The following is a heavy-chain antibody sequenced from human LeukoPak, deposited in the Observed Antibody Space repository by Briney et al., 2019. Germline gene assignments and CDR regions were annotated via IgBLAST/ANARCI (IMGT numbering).Heavy chain of an antibody. Sequence: GGSLRLSCAASGFTFSSYGMHWVRQAPGEGLEWVAVISYDGSNKYYADSVKGRFTISRDNSKNTLYLQMNSLRAEDTAVYYCAKELRRNWEKFIDYWGQGTLVTVSS. CDR1: GFTFSSYG. D-gene: IGHD4-17*01. J-gene: IGHJ4*02. CDR2: ISYDGSNK. V-gene: IGHV3-30*18. CDR3: AKELRRNWEKFIDY.